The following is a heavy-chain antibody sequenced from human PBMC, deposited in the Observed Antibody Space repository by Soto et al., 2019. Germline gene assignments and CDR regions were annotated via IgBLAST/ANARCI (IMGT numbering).Heavy chain of an antibody. Sequence: LSLTCAVYGGSFSYYYWSWIRQPPGKGLEWIGEINHSGGTNYNPSLKSRVTISVDSSKNQFSLSLSSVTAADTAVYYCARVGPTIAARTNSFDYWGQGTLVTVYS. CDR1: GGSFSYYY. CDR3: ARVGPTIAARTNSFDY. V-gene: IGHV4-34*01. CDR2: INHSGGT. J-gene: IGHJ4*02. D-gene: IGHD6-6*01.